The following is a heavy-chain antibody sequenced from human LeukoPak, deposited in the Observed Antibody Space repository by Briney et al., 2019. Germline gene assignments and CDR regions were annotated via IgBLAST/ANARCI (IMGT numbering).Heavy chain of an antibody. CDR1: GFTFSSYA. D-gene: IGHD4-17*01. CDR3: AKDPNSYGDYN. CDR2: ISGSGGST. V-gene: IGHV3-23*01. Sequence: GGSLRLSCAASGFTFSSYAMSWVRQASGKGLEWVSAISGSGGSTYYADSVKGRFTISRDNSKNTLYLQMNSLRAEDTAVYYCAKDPNSYGDYNWGQGTLVTVSS. J-gene: IGHJ4*02.